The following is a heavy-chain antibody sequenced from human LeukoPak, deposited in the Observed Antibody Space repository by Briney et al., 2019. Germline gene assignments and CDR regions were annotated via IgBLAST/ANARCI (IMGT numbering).Heavy chain of an antibody. V-gene: IGHV7-4-1*02. D-gene: IGHD1-26*01. CDR2: INTNAGIP. CDR1: GYMFTTYA. Sequence: ASAKVSCEASGYMFTTYAMNWVRQAPGQGLEWMGWINTNAGIPTYAQGFTGRFVFSLDTSVSAAYLQISGLKAEDTAVYYCARLRVVGATTSFAFDLWGQGTMVTVSS. J-gene: IGHJ3*01. CDR3: ARLRVVGATTSFAFDL.